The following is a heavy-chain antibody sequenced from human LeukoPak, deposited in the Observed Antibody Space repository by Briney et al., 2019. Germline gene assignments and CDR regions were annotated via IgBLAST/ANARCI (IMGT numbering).Heavy chain of an antibody. V-gene: IGHV3-23*01. Sequence: PGGSLRLSCAASGSTFSSYAMSWVRQAPGKGLEWVSLITDSGGNTYYADSVKGRFTISRANSKSTLLLQRSSLRAEDTAVYYCAKTSAGIRGGYFGYWGQGTLVTVSS. D-gene: IGHD1-1*01. J-gene: IGHJ4*02. CDR2: ITDSGGNT. CDR3: AKTSAGIRGGYFGY. CDR1: GSTFSSYA.